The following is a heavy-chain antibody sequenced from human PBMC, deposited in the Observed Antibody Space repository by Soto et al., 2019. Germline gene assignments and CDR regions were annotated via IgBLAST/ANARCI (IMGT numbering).Heavy chain of an antibody. J-gene: IGHJ4*02. CDR2: IYYSGST. CDR3: ARQGDHVAVAWDY. D-gene: IGHD6-19*01. Sequence: PSETLSLTCTVSGGSISSSSYYWGWIRQPPGKGLEWIGSIYYSGSTYYNPSLKSRVTISVDTSKNQFSLKPSSVTAADTAVYYCARQGDHVAVAWDYWGQGTLVTVSS. CDR1: GGSISSSSYY. V-gene: IGHV4-39*01.